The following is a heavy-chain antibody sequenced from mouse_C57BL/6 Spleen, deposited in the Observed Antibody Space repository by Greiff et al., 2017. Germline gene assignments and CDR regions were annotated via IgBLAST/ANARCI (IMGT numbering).Heavy chain of an antibody. CDR1: GYTFTGYW. V-gene: IGHV1-53*01. D-gene: IGHD2-1*01. J-gene: IGHJ4*01. Sequence: QVQLQQPGTELVKPGASVKLSCKASGYTFTGYWMHWVKQRPGQGLEWIGYINPSNGGTNYTAKFKSKATLTADKSSSTAYMQLSSLTAEDSAVXYCAGVYYGNLDYAMAYWGQGTSVTVSA. CDR2: INPSNGGT. CDR3: AGVYYGNLDYAMAY.